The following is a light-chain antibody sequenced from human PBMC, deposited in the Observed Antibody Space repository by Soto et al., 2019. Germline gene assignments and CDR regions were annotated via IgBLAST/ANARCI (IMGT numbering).Light chain of an antibody. CDR1: QSISRQ. CDR3: LQNQSYWT. V-gene: IGKV1-5*03. CDR2: QAS. Sequence: DITMTQSPSTLSASVGDRVSITCRASQSISRQLAWYQQKPGKAPNLLIYQASNLETGVPSRFTGSGSGTELPLTISSLQPDDLATYYCLQNQSYWTFGQGTKVEVK. J-gene: IGKJ1*01.